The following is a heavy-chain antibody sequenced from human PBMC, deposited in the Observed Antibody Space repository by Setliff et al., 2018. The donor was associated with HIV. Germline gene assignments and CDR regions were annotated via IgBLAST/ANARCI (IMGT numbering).Heavy chain of an antibody. CDR2: IGPYNDRT. V-gene: IGHV1-18*01. CDR1: GYMFIAYG. J-gene: IGHJ6*03. CDR3: ARDGVPGSGWGDYSYYFSMDV. D-gene: IGHD6-19*01. Sequence: ASVKVSCKTSGYMFIAYGMSWVRRAPGQGLEWMGWIGPYNDRTEYAQEFQGRVTITRDTAASTVYMELGSLRSEDTAIYYCARDGVPGSGWGDYSYYFSMDVWGKGTTVTVSS.